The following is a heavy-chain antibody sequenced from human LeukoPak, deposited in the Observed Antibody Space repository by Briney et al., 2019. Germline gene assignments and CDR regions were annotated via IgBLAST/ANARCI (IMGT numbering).Heavy chain of an antibody. Sequence: GGSLRLSCAASTFTFSSYGMHWVRQAPGKGLEWVAVIWYDGSDKYYADSVKGRFTISRDNSKNTLYLQMNSLRAEDAAVYYCARDTNLYGGPRASGGCDYWGQGTLVTVSS. D-gene: IGHD4-23*01. CDR2: IWYDGSDK. J-gene: IGHJ4*02. CDR3: ARDTNLYGGPRASGGCDY. V-gene: IGHV3-33*01. CDR1: TFTFSSYG.